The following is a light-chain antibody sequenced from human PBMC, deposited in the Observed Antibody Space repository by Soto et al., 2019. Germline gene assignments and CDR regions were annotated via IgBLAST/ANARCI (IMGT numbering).Light chain of an antibody. CDR2: GAS. V-gene: IGKV3-20*01. J-gene: IGKJ3*01. Sequence: EIVLTQSPGSLSLSPGERDTLSCRASQRVSSSYLAWYQQKPGQAPRLLIYGASSRATGIPDRFSGSGSGTDFTLTISRREPEDFAVYYCQQYGSSPLFTFGPGTKVDIK. CDR1: QRVSSSY. CDR3: QQYGSSPLFT.